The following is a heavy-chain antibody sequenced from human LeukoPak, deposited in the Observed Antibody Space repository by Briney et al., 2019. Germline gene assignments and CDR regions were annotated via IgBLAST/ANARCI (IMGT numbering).Heavy chain of an antibody. V-gene: IGHV3-23*01. CDR2: VNARGYST. D-gene: IGHD2-2*01. Sequence: GGSLRLSCSASGFSFSTYAMSWARQAPGKGLEWVSAVNARGYSTYYADSVKGRFTISRDNSKNTVFLQMSSLRVEDTAVYYCANLGSSELRVPASQGNWGQGTLVTVSS. J-gene: IGHJ4*02. CDR1: GFSFSTYA. CDR3: ANLGSSELRVPASQGN.